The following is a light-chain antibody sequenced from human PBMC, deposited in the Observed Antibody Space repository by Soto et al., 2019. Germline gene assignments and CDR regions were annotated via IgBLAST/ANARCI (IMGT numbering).Light chain of an antibody. CDR1: QSISIY. CDR3: QQTYSNPRT. J-gene: IGKJ1*01. Sequence: DIQMTQSPSSLSASVGDRVTITCRTSQSISIYLNWYQQIPGKAPKLLIYASSNLHTGVPSRFSGSASGTDFTLTISSLQPGDFATYYCQQTYSNPRTFGQGTKVEIK. CDR2: ASS. V-gene: IGKV1-39*01.